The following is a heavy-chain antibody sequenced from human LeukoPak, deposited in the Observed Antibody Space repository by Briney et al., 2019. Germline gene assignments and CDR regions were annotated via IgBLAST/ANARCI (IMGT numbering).Heavy chain of an antibody. CDR2: IYYSGST. CDR3: ARQLVGFGFY. V-gene: IGHV4-59*08. Sequence: RTSETLSLTCTVSGGSISSYYWSWIRQPPGKGLEWIGYIYYSGSTNYNPSLKSRVTISVDTSKNQFSLKLSSVTAADTAVYYCARQLVGFGFYWGQGTLVTVSS. D-gene: IGHD3-10*01. CDR1: GGSISSYY. J-gene: IGHJ4*02.